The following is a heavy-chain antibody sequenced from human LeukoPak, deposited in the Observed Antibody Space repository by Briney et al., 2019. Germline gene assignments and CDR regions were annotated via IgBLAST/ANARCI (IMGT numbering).Heavy chain of an antibody. CDR3: ARDSPRYCSSTSCYAGAFDI. D-gene: IGHD2-2*01. Sequence: SETPSLTCTVSGYSISSGYYWGWIREPAGKGLEWIGRVYTSGSTEYNPSLKSRVTVSVDTSKNQFSLKLSSVTAADTAVYYCARDSPRYCSSTSCYAGAFDIWGQGTMVTVSS. V-gene: IGHV4-38-2*02. CDR1: GYSISSGYY. J-gene: IGHJ3*02. CDR2: VYTSGST.